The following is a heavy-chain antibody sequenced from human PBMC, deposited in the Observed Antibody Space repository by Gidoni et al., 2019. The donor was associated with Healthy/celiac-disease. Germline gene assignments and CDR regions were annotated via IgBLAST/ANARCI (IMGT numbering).Heavy chain of an antibody. Sequence: QVQLVESGGGVVQPGRSLRLSCAASGFTFSSYAMHWVRQAPGKGLEWVAVISYDGSNKYYADSVKGRFTISRDNSKNTLYLQMNSLRAEDTAVYYCARDLWLAGHFDYWGQGTLVTVSS. CDR2: ISYDGSNK. CDR1: GFTFSSYA. V-gene: IGHV3-30*01. J-gene: IGHJ4*02. D-gene: IGHD3-10*01. CDR3: ARDLWLAGHFDY.